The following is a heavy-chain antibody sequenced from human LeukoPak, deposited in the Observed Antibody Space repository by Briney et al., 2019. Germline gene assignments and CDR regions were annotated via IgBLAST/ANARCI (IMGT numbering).Heavy chain of an antibody. CDR3: ARDQLYSSGIDFDY. V-gene: IGHV3-23*01. Sequence: PGGSLRLSCAISGLTFHDYAMTWVRQAPGKGLEWVSTIVGDSSKTYYADSVKGRFTISRDNSNYMLFLHMNSLRAEDTAVYYCARDQLYSSGIDFDYWGQGTLVTVSS. CDR1: GLTFHDYA. J-gene: IGHJ4*02. D-gene: IGHD6-19*01. CDR2: IVGDSSKT.